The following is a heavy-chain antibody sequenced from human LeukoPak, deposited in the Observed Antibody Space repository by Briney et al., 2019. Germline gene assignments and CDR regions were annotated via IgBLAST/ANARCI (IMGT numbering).Heavy chain of an antibody. J-gene: IGHJ3*02. Sequence: IPSETLSLTCIVSDGSISSRNYYWGWIRQPPRKGLEWIASFSFTGGTNCKPSLKSRVTISVDTSKNQFSLNLRSVTAADTAVYYCARHVEGTTRDTWGQGTMVTVSS. CDR3: ARHVEGTTRDT. CDR2: FSFTGGT. D-gene: IGHD5-12*01. V-gene: IGHV4-39*01. CDR1: DGSISSRNYY.